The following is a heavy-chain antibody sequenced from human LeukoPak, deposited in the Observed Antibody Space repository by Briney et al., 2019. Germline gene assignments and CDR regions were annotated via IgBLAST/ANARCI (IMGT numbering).Heavy chain of an antibody. V-gene: IGHV4-4*02. CDR3: ASSRGPFDY. Sequence: SETLSLTCAVSGGSISSNNWWSWVRQPPGKGLEWIGENYHSESNNYKPSLKSRVTISIDKSKNQLSLKLSSVTAADTAVYYCASSRGPFDYWGQGTLVTVSS. CDR2: NYHSESN. CDR1: GGSISSNNW. J-gene: IGHJ4*02. D-gene: IGHD2-15*01.